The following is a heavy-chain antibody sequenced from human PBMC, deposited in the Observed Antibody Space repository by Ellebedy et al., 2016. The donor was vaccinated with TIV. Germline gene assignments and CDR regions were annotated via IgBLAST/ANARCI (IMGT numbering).Heavy chain of an antibody. J-gene: IGHJ4*02. CDR2: ISYDSINK. D-gene: IGHD1-1*01. V-gene: IGHV3-30*09. CDR3: TTPLGGLVTSSPYFDH. Sequence: GGSLRLXXAASGFSIKGFAMHWVRQAPGKGLEWVAVISYDSINKTYSDSVKGRFAISRDNSKNTLFLEMNNLRTEDTALYYCTTPLGGLVTSSPYFDHWGQGTLVTVSS. CDR1: GFSIKGFA.